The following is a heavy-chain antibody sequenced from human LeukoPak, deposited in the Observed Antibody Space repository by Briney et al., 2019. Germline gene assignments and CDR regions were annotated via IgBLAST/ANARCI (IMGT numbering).Heavy chain of an antibody. D-gene: IGHD1-26*01. CDR2: INHSGNK. J-gene: IGHJ5*02. V-gene: IGHV4-34*01. CDR1: GGSFSGYY. CDR3: ARSWSYYNNWFDP. Sequence: SETLSLPCAVYGGSFSGYYWSWIRQPPGKGLEWIGEINHSGNKNYNTPLKSRVTISVDQSQNQFSFKLSSVTAADTAVYYCARSWSYYNNWFDPWGQGTLVTVSS.